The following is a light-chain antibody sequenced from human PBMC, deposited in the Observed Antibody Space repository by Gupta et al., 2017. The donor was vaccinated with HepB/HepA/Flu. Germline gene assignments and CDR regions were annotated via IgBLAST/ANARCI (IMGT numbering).Light chain of an antibody. J-gene: IGLJ2*01. V-gene: IGLV3-1*01. CDR1: NLGDKY. Sequence: SYELTQPPSVSVSPGQTASITCSGDNLGDKYACWYQQKPGQSPVLVIYQDSKRPSGIPERFSGSNSGNTATLTISGTQAMEEADYYCQAWDSSTSDVVFGGGTKLTVL. CDR2: QDS. CDR3: QAWDSSTSDVV.